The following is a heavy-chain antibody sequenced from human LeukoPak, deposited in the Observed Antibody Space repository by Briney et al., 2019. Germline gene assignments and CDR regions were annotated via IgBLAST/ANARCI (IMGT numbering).Heavy chain of an antibody. CDR2: ISAYNGNT. V-gene: IGHV1-18*01. Sequence: ASVKVSCKASGYTFTSYDINWVRQAPGQGLEWMGWISAYNGNTNYAQKLQGRVTMTTDTSTSTAYMELRSLRSDDTAVYYCARVEMATIADYWGQGTLVTVSS. CDR3: ARVEMATIADY. J-gene: IGHJ4*02. CDR1: GYTFTSYD. D-gene: IGHD5-24*01.